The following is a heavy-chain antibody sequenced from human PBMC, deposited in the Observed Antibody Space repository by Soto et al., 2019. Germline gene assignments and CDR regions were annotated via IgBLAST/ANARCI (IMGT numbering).Heavy chain of an antibody. Sequence: QVQLVESGGGAVQPGESLRLSCVASGFDFTYYAMHWVRQAPGKGLESVAVMSSDGSKIHHTDSVKGRFTISRDNSKNTLYLQMNSLRKEDTAVYFCAKDGGVGSTLGVFDYWGQGTLVSVSS. D-gene: IGHD3-16*01. CDR3: AKDGGVGSTLGVFDY. V-gene: IGHV3-30*18. CDR1: GFDFTYYA. CDR2: MSSDGSKI. J-gene: IGHJ4*02.